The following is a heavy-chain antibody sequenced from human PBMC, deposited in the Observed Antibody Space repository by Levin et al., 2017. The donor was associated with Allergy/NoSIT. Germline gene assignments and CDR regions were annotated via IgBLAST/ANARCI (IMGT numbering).Heavy chain of an antibody. D-gene: IGHD6-19*01. V-gene: IGHV1-69*04. CDR2: IIPILGIA. CDR1: GGTFNSYA. J-gene: IGHJ1*01. Sequence: SVKVSCKASGGTFNSYAISWVRQAPGQGLEWMGRIIPILGIANYAQKFQGRVTITADKSTSTVYMELSSLRSEDTAVYYCARAGIAVAGTLDYFQHWGQGTLVTVSS. CDR3: ARAGIAVAGTLDYFQH.